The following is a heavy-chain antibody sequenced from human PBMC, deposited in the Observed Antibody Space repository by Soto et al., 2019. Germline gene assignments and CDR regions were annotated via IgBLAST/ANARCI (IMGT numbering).Heavy chain of an antibody. J-gene: IGHJ3*02. CDR2: INHSGST. CDR3: APHYYDSSGYHSDAFDI. Sequence: SETLSLTCAVYGGSFSGYYWSWIRQPPGKGLEWIGEINHSGSTNYNPSLKSRVTISVDTSKNQFSLKLSSVTAADTAVYYCAPHYYDSSGYHSDAFDIWGQGTMVTVSS. CDR1: GGSFSGYY. D-gene: IGHD3-22*01. V-gene: IGHV4-34*01.